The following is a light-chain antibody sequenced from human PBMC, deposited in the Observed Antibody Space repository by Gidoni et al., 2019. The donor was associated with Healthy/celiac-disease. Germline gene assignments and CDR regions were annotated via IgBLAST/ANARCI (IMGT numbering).Light chain of an antibody. CDR3: QQRINWPRT. CDR1: QSVSSY. J-gene: IGKJ1*01. Sequence: DIVLTQSPATLSLSPGERATLSCTASQSVSSYLAWYQQKPGQAPRLLIYDASNRATGIPARFSGSGTGTDVTLTISSLEPEDFAVYYCQQRINWPRTFGQGTKVEIK. V-gene: IGKV3-11*01. CDR2: DAS.